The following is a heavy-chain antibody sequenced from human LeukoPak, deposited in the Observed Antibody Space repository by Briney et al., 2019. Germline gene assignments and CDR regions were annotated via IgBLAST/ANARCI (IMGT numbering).Heavy chain of an antibody. Sequence: ASVKVSCKASGYTFTSYYMHWVRQAPGQGLEWMGMIYPRDGSTSYAQKFQGRVTVTRDTSASTVHMELSGLRSEDTAVYYCARDQEAFDYWGQGTLVTVSS. CDR3: ARDQEAFDY. V-gene: IGHV1-46*01. CDR1: GYTFTSYY. CDR2: IYPRDGST. J-gene: IGHJ4*02.